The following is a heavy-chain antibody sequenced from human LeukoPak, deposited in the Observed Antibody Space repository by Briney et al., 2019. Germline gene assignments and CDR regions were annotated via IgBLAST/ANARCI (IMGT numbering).Heavy chain of an antibody. Sequence: GGSLRLSCAASGFTFSSYEMTWVRQAPGKGLEWVSAVSGRGGRTNHADSVKGRFTISRDNSKNTLYLQMNSLRAEDTAVYYCASHTGYSYYYGMDVWGQGTTVTVSS. V-gene: IGHV3-23*01. J-gene: IGHJ6*02. D-gene: IGHD2-8*02. CDR1: GFTFSSYE. CDR2: VSGRGGRT. CDR3: ASHTGYSYYYGMDV.